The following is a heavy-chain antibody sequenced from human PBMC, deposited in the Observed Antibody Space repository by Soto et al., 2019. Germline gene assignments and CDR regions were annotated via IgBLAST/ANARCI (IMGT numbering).Heavy chain of an antibody. CDR3: ASKRWLQLDYYYGMDV. CDR2: INPSGGST. CDR1: GYTFTSYY. J-gene: IGHJ6*02. V-gene: IGHV1-46*01. D-gene: IGHD5-12*01. Sequence: GASVKVSCKASGYTFTSYYTHWVRQAPGQGLEWMGIINPSGGSTSYAQKFQGRVTMTRDTSTSTVYMELSSLRSEDTAVYYCASKRWLQLDYYYGMDVWGQGTTVTVSS.